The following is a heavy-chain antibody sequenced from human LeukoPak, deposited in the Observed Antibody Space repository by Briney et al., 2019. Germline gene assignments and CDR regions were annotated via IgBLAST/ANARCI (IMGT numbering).Heavy chain of an antibody. CDR1: GFTFSSYA. J-gene: IGHJ6*02. Sequence: GGSLRLSCAASGFTFSSYAMSWVRQAPGKGLEWVSAMSGSGGSTYYADSVKGRFTISRDNSKNTLYLQMNSLRAEDTALYFCAKGYDSSWYACMDVWGQGTTVTVSS. CDR2: MSGSGGST. D-gene: IGHD6-13*01. V-gene: IGHV3-23*01. CDR3: AKGYDSSWYACMDV.